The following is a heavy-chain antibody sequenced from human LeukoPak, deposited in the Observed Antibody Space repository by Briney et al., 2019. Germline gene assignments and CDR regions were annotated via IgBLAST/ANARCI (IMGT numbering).Heavy chain of an antibody. J-gene: IGHJ5*02. CDR1: GGTFSSYA. CDR2: IIPIFGTA. V-gene: IGHV1-69*13. Sequence: SVKVSCKASGGTFSSYAISWVRQAPGQGLKWMGGIIPIFGTANYAQKFQGRVTITADESTSTAYMELSSLRSEDTAVYYCARGVVVVPAAIPNWFDPWGQGTLVTVSS. D-gene: IGHD2-2*01. CDR3: ARGVVVVPAAIPNWFDP.